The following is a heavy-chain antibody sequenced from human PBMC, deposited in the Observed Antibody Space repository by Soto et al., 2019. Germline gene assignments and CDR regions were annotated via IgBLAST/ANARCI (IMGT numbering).Heavy chain of an antibody. J-gene: IGHJ3*02. D-gene: IGHD3-22*01. CDR3: ARAPDYYDSSGNYYEPQGAAIDI. V-gene: IGHV3-21*01. CDR2: ISSTTNYK. Sequence: PGGSLRLSCVASGFTFSSYAMSWVRQAPGKGLEWVSSISSTTNYKYYADSVKGRFTISRDNAKNSLYLQMNSLRAEDTAVYYCARAPDYYDSSGNYYEPQGAAIDIWGRGTMVTVSS. CDR1: GFTFSSYA.